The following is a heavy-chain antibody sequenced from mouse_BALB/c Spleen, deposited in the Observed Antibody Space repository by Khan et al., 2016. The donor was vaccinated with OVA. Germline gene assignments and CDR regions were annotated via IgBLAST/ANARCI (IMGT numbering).Heavy chain of an antibody. CDR1: GYTFTNSG. CDR2: ISTYTGEP. CDR3: ARPPYFSYVLVY. J-gene: IGHJ4*01. V-gene: IGHV9-3-1*01. D-gene: IGHD2-10*01. Sequence: QIQLVQSGPELKKPGETVKISCKASGYTFTNSGMNWVKQAPGKGLKWMGWISTYTGEPTYADDFKGRFAFSLETSASTAYLQINNLKSEDTATYFCARPPYFSYVLVYWGQGTSVTVSS.